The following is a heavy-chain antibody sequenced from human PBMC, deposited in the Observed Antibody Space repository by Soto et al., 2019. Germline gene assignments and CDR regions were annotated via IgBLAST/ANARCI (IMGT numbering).Heavy chain of an antibody. D-gene: IGHD6-13*01. CDR1: GYTITSYA. CDR3: ARGFTISSSWYGGY. Sequence: QVQLVQSGAEVKKPGASVKVSCKASGYTITSYAMHWVRQAPGQRLEWMGWINAGNGNTEYSQKFQGRVTITRDTSASTAYMELSSLRSEDTAVYYCARGFTISSSWYGGYRGQGTLVTVSS. V-gene: IGHV1-3*01. CDR2: INAGNGNT. J-gene: IGHJ4*02.